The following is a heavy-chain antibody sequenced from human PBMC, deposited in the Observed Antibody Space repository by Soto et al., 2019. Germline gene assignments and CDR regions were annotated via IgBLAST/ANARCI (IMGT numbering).Heavy chain of an antibody. V-gene: IGHV1-3*01. Sequence: GASVKVSCKASGYTFTSYAMHWVRQAPGQRLEWMGWINAGNGNTKYSQKFQGRVTMTRNTSISTAYMELSSLRSEDTAVYYCARWPDGYYYYGMDVRGQGTTVTV. CDR1: GYTFTSYA. J-gene: IGHJ6*02. CDR3: ARWPDGYYYYGMDV. CDR2: INAGNGNT.